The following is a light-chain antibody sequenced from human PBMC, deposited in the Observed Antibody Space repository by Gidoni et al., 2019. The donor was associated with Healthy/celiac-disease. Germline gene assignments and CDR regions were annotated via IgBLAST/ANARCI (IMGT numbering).Light chain of an antibody. CDR1: QGISSY. CDR3: QQLSSSPLT. J-gene: IGKJ3*01. Sequence: DIQLTQSPSFLSASVGDRVTITCRASQGISSYLAWYQQKPGKAPKLLIHAASTLQGGVPSRFSGSGSGTEFTLTISSLQPEDFATYSCQQLSSSPLTFGPXTKVDIK. V-gene: IGKV1-9*01. CDR2: AAS.